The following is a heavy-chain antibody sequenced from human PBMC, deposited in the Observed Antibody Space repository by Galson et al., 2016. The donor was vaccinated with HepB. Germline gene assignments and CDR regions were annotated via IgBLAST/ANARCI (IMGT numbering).Heavy chain of an antibody. CDR3: ARGSYSSDWYRSSAYDFGMDV. D-gene: IGHD6-19*01. J-gene: IGHJ6*04. V-gene: IGHV3-13*01. Sequence: SLRLSCAASGFTFSIYDMHWVRQAPGRGLEWVSVIGTADNTYYAASVEGRFTGSRENAKDSLYLHMNSLKAGDTAVYFCARGSYSSDWYRSSAYDFGMDVLGKGTPVTVSS. CDR2: IGTADNT. CDR1: GFTFSIYD.